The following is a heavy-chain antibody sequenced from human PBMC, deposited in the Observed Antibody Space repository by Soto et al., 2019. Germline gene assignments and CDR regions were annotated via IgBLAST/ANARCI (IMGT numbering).Heavy chain of an antibody. CDR2: IIPIFGTA. Sequence: SVKVSCKASGGTFSSYAISWVRQAPGQGLEWMGGIIPIFGTANYAQKFQGRVTITADESTSTAYMELSSLRSEDTAVYYCARIAVDESYYYYGMDVWGQGTTVTVSS. CDR1: GGTFSSYA. J-gene: IGHJ6*02. CDR3: ARIAVDESYYYYGMDV. V-gene: IGHV1-69*13. D-gene: IGHD6-19*01.